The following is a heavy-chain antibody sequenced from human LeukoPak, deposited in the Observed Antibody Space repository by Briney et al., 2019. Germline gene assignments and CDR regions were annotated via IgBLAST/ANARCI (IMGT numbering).Heavy chain of an antibody. CDR1: GFTFSSYS. J-gene: IGHJ4*02. V-gene: IGHV3-21*01. Sequence: GGSLRLSCAASGFTFSSYSMNWVRQAPGKGLEWVSSISSSSSYIYYADSVKGRFTISRDNAKNSLYLQMNSLRAEDTAVYYCARNEIFGVLPEFWGMGTLVSVTS. D-gene: IGHD3-3*01. CDR2: ISSSSSYI. CDR3: ARNEIFGVLPEF.